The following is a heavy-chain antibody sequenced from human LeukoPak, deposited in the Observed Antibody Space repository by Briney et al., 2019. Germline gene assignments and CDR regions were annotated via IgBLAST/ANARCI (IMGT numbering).Heavy chain of an antibody. J-gene: IGHJ3*02. CDR1: GFTFSSYA. CDR3: AKDLDYGDYGGAFDI. V-gene: IGHV3-23*01. D-gene: IGHD4-17*01. Sequence: GGSLRLSCAASGFTFSSYAMSWVRQAPGKGLGWVSAISGSGGSTYYADSVKGRFTISRDNSKNTLYLQMNSLRAEDTAVYYCAKDLDYGDYGGAFDIWGQGTMVTVSS. CDR2: ISGSGGST.